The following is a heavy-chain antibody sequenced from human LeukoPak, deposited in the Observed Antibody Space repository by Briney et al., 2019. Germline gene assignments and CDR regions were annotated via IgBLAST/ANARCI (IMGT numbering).Heavy chain of an antibody. CDR3: ARDLGIAARPVFDH. Sequence: PGGSLRLSCAASGFTFSNYAMNWVRQAPGKGLGWVSTFSGSGGNTYYADSVKGRFTISRDDSKNTLYLQMDSLRAEDTAVYYCARDLGIAARPVFDHWGQGTLVTVSS. V-gene: IGHV3-23*01. CDR1: GFTFSNYA. D-gene: IGHD6-6*01. J-gene: IGHJ4*02. CDR2: FSGSGGNT.